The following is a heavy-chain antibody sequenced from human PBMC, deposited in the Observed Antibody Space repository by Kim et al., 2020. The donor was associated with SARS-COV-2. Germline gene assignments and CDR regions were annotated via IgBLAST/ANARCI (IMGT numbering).Heavy chain of an antibody. CDR2: FDPEDGET. D-gene: IGHD1-26*01. Sequence: ASVKVSCKVSGYTLTELSMHWVRQAPGKGLEWMGGFDPEDGETIYAQKFQGRVTMTEDTSTDTAYMELSSLKSEDTAVYYCATDRRVGAILYYLNYWGQGTLVTVSS. CDR1: GYTLTELS. CDR3: ATDRRVGAILYYLNY. J-gene: IGHJ4*02. V-gene: IGHV1-24*01.